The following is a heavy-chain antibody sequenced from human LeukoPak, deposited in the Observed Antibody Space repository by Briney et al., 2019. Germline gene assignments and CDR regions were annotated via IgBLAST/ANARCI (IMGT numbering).Heavy chain of an antibody. V-gene: IGHV4-38-2*02. Sequence: SETLSLTCTVSGYSISSNYYWAWIRPPPGKGLEGIGNMFHSGTTAYNPSLKSRVTISKDASKNQFSLNLRFVTAADTAVYFCARVVGATQLDYWGQGILGTVSS. CDR3: ARVVGATQLDY. D-gene: IGHD1-26*01. CDR2: MFHSGTT. J-gene: IGHJ4*02. CDR1: GYSISSNYY.